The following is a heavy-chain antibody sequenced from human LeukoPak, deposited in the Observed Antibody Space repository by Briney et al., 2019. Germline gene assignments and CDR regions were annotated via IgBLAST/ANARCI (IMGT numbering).Heavy chain of an antibody. CDR3: ARTRSGWYVGFDC. CDR1: VYTFTGYY. CDR2: INPNSGGT. V-gene: IGHV1-2*02. J-gene: IGHJ4*02. Sequence: ASVHDSFKASVYTFTGYYMHWVRQAPGQELEWMGWINPNSGGTNYAQKFQGRVTMTRDTSISTVYMELSRLRSDDTAVYYCARTRSGWYVGFDCWGRGTLVAVSS. D-gene: IGHD6-19*01.